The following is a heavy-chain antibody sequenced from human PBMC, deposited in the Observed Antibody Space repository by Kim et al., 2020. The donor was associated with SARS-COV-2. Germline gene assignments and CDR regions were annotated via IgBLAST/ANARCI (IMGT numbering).Heavy chain of an antibody. J-gene: IGHJ5*02. CDR1: GYTDSFTAYY. D-gene: IGHD2-15*01. V-gene: IGHV1-46*01. CDR3: AREACRHGICAPLDL. Sequence: ASVKVSCKASGYTDSFTAYYMHWVRQAPGQGLEWMGIVNPNDGTTTYAQRFQGRVTMTRDTSTMKFYMETWERATTTYYMELTSLTSADTAVYYCAREACRHGICAPLDLWGQGALVAVSS. CDR2: VNPNDGTT.